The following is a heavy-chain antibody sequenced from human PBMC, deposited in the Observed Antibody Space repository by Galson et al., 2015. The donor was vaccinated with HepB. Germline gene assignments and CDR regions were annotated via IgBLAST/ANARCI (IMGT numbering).Heavy chain of an antibody. Sequence: QSGAEVKKPGESLKISCKSPGYRFSNYWIGWVRQMPGKGLEYMGIIYSADSDTRYSPSFQGQVTISADKSSSTAYLQWSSLKASDTAMYYCATLLGYCSGVTCYGYFDYWGQGTLVTVSS. D-gene: IGHD2-15*01. CDR1: GYRFSNYW. CDR2: IYSADSDT. J-gene: IGHJ4*02. V-gene: IGHV5-51*03. CDR3: ATLLGYCSGVTCYGYFDY.